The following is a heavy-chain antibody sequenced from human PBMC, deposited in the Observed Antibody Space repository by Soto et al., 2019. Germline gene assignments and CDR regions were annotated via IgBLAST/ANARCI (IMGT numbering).Heavy chain of an antibody. V-gene: IGHV4-59*12. J-gene: IGHJ5*02. CDR1: GGSISSYY. Sequence: SETLSLTCTVSGGSISSYYWSWIRQPPGKGLEWIGYIYYSGSTNYNPSLKSRVTISVDTSKNQFSLKLSSVTAADTAVYYCARDRSVSSGFDPWGQGTLVTVSS. D-gene: IGHD3-22*01. CDR2: IYYSGST. CDR3: ARDRSVSSGFDP.